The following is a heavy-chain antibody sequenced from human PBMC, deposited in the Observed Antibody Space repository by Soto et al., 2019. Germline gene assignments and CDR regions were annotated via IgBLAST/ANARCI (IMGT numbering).Heavy chain of an antibody. Sequence: LRLSCGASGFTFSNYWMNWVRQAPGKGLEWVANINPDGSGKQYVDSVKGRFTMSRDNAKNSLYLQMNSLRVEDTAVYYCAGWGQQNYWGLGTLVTVSS. CDR3: AGWGQQNY. J-gene: IGHJ4*02. CDR2: INPDGSGK. D-gene: IGHD3-16*01. CDR1: GFTFSNYW. V-gene: IGHV3-7*05.